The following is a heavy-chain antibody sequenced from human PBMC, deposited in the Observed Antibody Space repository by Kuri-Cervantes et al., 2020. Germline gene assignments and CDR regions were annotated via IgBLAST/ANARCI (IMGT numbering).Heavy chain of an antibody. CDR1: GYTFTSYA. D-gene: IGHD3-22*01. V-gene: IGHV1-3*01. CDR2: INAGNGNT. CDR3: ARATYYYDSSGYYNFDY. J-gene: IGHJ4*02. Sequence: ASVKVSCKASGYTFTSYAMHWVRQAPGQRLEWMGWINAGNGNTKYSQKFQGRVTITRDTSASTAYMELSSLRSEDTAVYYCARATYYYDSSGYYNFDYWGQGTLVTVSS.